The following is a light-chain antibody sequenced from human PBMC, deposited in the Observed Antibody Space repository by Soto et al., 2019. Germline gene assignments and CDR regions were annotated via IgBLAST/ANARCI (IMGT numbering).Light chain of an antibody. CDR2: GNS. V-gene: IGLV1-40*01. Sequence: QSALTQPPSVSGAPGQRVTISCTGSSSNIGAGYDVHWYQQLPGTAPKLLIWGNSNRPSGFPDRFSGSKSGTSASLAITGLQAEDEADYYCQSYDISLSGVVFGGGTKLTVL. CDR1: SSNIGAGYD. CDR3: QSYDISLSGVV. J-gene: IGLJ2*01.